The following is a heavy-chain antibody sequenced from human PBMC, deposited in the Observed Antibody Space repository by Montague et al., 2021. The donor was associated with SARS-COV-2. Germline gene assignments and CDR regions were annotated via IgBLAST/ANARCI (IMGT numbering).Heavy chain of an antibody. V-gene: IGHV4-34*01. CDR2: INHSGST. J-gene: IGHJ6*02. CDR3: TREGYQVLCSDYYYGMDA. Sequence: SETLSLTCAVSGGSFSGYYWSWIRQPPGKGLEWIGEINHSGSTNYNPSLKSRVTISVDTSKNQFSLKLSSVTAADTAVYYCTREGYQVLCSDYYYGMDAWGQGTTGTVSS. CDR1: GGSFSGYY. D-gene: IGHD2-2*01.